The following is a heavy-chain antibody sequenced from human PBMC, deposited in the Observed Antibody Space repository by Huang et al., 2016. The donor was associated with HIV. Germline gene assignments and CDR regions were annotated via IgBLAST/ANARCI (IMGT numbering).Heavy chain of an antibody. D-gene: IGHD3-10*01. CDR2: IDREKGET. CDR1: GYTLTELS. CDR3: ASGGPYFGSGPNAL. V-gene: IGHV1-24*01. Sequence: QVQLEQSGAEVKKPGDSVKVSCKVSGYTLTELSMHWVRQAAGKGLEWMGGIDREKGETMYAQKFQGRVTVTEDTSTDIIYLVLSSLRSDDTAVYYCASGGPYFGSGPNALWGQGSLVTVSS. J-gene: IGHJ4*02.